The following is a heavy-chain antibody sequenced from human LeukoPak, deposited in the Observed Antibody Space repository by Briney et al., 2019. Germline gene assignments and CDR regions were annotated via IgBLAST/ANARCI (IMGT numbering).Heavy chain of an antibody. CDR1: GYSFSTYW. J-gene: IGHJ4*02. CDR2: IYPGDSDT. D-gene: IGHD3-3*01. CDR3: ARPQSGDYIDY. Sequence: GESLKISCKGSGYSFSTYWIGWVRQLPGKGLEWVGIIYPGDSDTRYSLSFQGQVTISADKSIGTVYLQWSSLKASDSAMYYCARPQSGDYIDYWGQGTLVAVSS. V-gene: IGHV5-51*01.